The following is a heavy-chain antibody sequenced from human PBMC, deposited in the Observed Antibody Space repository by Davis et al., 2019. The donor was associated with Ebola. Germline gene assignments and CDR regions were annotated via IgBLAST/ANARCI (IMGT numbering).Heavy chain of an antibody. CDR2: VTDSGGAT. V-gene: IGHV3-23*01. D-gene: IGHD6-13*01. CDR1: GFTFSSYA. CDR3: AKRIVVAAAVTGGY. J-gene: IGHJ4*02. Sequence: GESLKISCAASGFTFSSYAMSWVRQSPGKGLEWVSSVTDSGGATYYTDSAKGRFTVSRDNSKNTLYLHMNSLRVEDTAVYYCAKRIVVAAAVTGGYWGQGALVTVSS.